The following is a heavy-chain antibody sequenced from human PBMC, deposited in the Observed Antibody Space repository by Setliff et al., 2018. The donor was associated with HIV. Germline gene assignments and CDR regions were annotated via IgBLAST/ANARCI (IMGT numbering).Heavy chain of an antibody. J-gene: IGHJ4*02. D-gene: IGHD3-16*01. V-gene: IGHV3-7*01. Sequence: VGSLRLSCAASGFTFSDYWMSWVRQAPGKGLEWVANIKEDGSETYYVDSVEGRFTISRDNAKNSLYLQMNSLRAEDTAVYYCARDRIESALNYWGQGTLVTVSS. CDR1: GFTFSDYW. CDR2: IKEDGSET. CDR3: ARDRIESALNY.